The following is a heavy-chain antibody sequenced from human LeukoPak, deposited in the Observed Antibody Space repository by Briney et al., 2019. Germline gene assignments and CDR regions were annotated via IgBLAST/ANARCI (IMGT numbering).Heavy chain of an antibody. CDR1: GGSISGSSDY. V-gene: IGHV4-39*01. Sequence: SETLSLTCTVSGGSISGSSDYWGWIRQPPGKGLEWIRSIYYSGNTYYNPSLKSRVTISLDTSKNQFSLKLSSVTAADTAVYYCARQSVRAIAIAARPGNYFDYWGQGTLVTVSS. J-gene: IGHJ4*02. CDR3: ARQSVRAIAIAARPGNYFDY. CDR2: IYYSGNT. D-gene: IGHD6-6*01.